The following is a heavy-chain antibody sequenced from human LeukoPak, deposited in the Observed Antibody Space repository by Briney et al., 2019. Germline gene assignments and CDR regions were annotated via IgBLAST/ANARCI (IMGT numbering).Heavy chain of an antibody. CDR2: INPNSGAT. Sequence: VKVSFXXXXYTFTAXXMHWVRQAPGQGLEWMGWINPNSGATDYAQKFQGRVTMTRDTSISTTYMELSSLRFDDTAVYYCARNSWYEYWGQGTLVTVSS. D-gene: IGHD6-13*01. CDR3: ARNSWYEY. CDR1: XYTFTAXX. V-gene: IGHV1-2*02. J-gene: IGHJ4*02.